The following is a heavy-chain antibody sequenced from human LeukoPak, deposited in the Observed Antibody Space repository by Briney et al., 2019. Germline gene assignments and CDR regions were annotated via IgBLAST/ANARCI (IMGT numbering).Heavy chain of an antibody. CDR3: ARDRASGYGDPGEVLDY. CDR1: GFTFSSYA. CDR2: ISYDGSNK. Sequence: GGSLRLSCAASGFTFSSYAMHWVRQAPGKGLEWVAVISYDGSNKYYADSVKGRFTISRDNSKNTLYLQMNSLGAEDTAVYYCARDRASGYGDPGEVLDYWGQGTLVTVSS. D-gene: IGHD4-17*01. J-gene: IGHJ4*02. V-gene: IGHV3-30*04.